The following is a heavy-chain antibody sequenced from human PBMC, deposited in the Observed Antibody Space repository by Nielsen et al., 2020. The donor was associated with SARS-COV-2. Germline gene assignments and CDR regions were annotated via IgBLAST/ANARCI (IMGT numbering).Heavy chain of an antibody. Sequence: ASVKVSCKASGYTFTGYYMHWVRQAPGQGLEWMGWISAYNGNTNYAQKLQGRVTMTTDTSTSTAYMELRSLRSDDTAVYYCARVFPLLDWGQGTLVTVSS. CDR1: GYTFTGYY. CDR3: ARVFPLLD. V-gene: IGHV1-18*04. J-gene: IGHJ4*02. CDR2: ISAYNGNT. D-gene: IGHD2-8*02.